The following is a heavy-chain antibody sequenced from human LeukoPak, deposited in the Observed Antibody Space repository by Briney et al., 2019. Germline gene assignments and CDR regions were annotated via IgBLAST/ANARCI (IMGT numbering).Heavy chain of an antibody. CDR2: ISAYNGNT. J-gene: IGHJ6*03. CDR3: ARRSSKGVPAARYYYYMDV. Sequence: ASVKVSCKASGYTFTSYGISWVRQAPGQGLEWMGWISAYNGNTNYAQKLQGRVTMTTDTSTSTAYMELRSLRSDDTAVYYCARRSSKGVPAARYYYYMDVWGKGTTVTVSS. V-gene: IGHV1-18*01. D-gene: IGHD2-2*01. CDR1: GYTFTSYG.